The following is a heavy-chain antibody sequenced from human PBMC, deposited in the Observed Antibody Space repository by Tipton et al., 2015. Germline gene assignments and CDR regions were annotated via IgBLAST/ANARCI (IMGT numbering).Heavy chain of an antibody. CDR2: IYYSGST. J-gene: IGHJ6*02. Sequence: TLSLTCTVPGGSISSYYWSWIRQPPGKGLEWIGYIYYSGSTNYNPSLKSRVTISVDTSTNQFSLKLSSVTAADTAVYYCARDRLRSSFAHYYYGMDVWGQGTTVTVSS. D-gene: IGHD3-3*01. CDR1: GGSISSYY. V-gene: IGHV4-59*01. CDR3: ARDRLRSSFAHYYYGMDV.